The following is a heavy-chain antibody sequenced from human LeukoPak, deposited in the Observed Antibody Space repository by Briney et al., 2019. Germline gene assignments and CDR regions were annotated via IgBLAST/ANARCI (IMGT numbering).Heavy chain of an antibody. V-gene: IGHV3-73*01. CDR3: TRSRYQLLSVKYYYYGMDV. J-gene: IGHJ6*02. CDR1: GFTFSGSA. CDR2: IRSKANSYAT. D-gene: IGHD2-2*01. Sequence: PGGSLRLSCAASGFTFSGSAMPWVRQASGKGLEWVGRIRSKANSYATAYAASVKGRFTISRDDSKNTAYLQMNSLKTEDTAVYYCTRSRYQLLSVKYYYYGMDVWGQGTTVTVSS.